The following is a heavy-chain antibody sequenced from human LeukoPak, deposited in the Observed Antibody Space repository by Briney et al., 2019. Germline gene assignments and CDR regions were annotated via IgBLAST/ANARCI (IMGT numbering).Heavy chain of an antibody. CDR3: ARAYHDSSGQSLMDNYYYYYYMDV. CDR2: ISYDGSNK. D-gene: IGHD3-22*01. V-gene: IGHV3-30*03. J-gene: IGHJ6*03. CDR1: GFIFSSSG. Sequence: QPGRSLRLSCAASGFIFSSSGMHWVRQAPGKGLEWVAVISYDGSNKYYVDSVKGRFTISRDNSKNMLYLQMNSLRVEDTAVYYCARAYHDSSGQSLMDNYYYYYYMDVWGKGTTVTVSS.